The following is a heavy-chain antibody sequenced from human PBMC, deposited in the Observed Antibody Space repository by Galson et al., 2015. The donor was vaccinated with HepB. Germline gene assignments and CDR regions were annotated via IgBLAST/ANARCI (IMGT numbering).Heavy chain of an antibody. D-gene: IGHD3-22*01. CDR1: GFSFSRYW. CDR3: ARERRKDSSGYYYFDY. CDR2: IKQDESEK. V-gene: IGHV3-7*05. J-gene: IGHJ4*02. Sequence: SLRLSCAASGFSFSRYWMSWVRQAPGKGLEWVANIKQDESEKYYVDSVRGRFTISRDSAKNSLYLQMNSLRAEDTAMYYCARERRKDSSGYYYFDYWGQGTLVTVSS.